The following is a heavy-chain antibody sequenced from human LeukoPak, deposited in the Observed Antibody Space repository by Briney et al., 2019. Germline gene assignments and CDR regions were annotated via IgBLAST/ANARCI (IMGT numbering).Heavy chain of an antibody. V-gene: IGHV3-21*01. CDR2: ISSTTSYI. CDR3: ARGHCSSTSCYPFYLDY. J-gene: IGHJ4*02. Sequence: GGSLRLSCAASGFTFSSYSMNWVRLAPGKGLEWVSSISSTTSYIYYADSVKGRFTISRDNAKNSLYLQMNSLRAEDTAVYYCARGHCSSTSCYPFYLDYWGQGTLVTVSS. CDR1: GFTFSSYS. D-gene: IGHD2-2*01.